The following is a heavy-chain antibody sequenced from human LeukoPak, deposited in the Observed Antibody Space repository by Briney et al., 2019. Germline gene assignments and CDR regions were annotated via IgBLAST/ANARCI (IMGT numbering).Heavy chain of an antibody. J-gene: IGHJ5*02. D-gene: IGHD2-15*01. Sequence: GASVKVSCKASGYTFTGYYMHWVRQAPGQGLEWMGWINPYSGGTIYAQKSQGRVTMTRDTSISTAYMELSRLRSDDTAVYYCARDIGHCSGGSCYGFWFDPWGQGTLVTVSS. CDR2: INPYSGGT. V-gene: IGHV1-2*02. CDR1: GYTFTGYY. CDR3: ARDIGHCSGGSCYGFWFDP.